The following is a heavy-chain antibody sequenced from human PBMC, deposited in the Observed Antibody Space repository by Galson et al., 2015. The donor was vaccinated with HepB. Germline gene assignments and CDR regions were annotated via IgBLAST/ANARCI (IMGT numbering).Heavy chain of an antibody. CDR3: GRDGEGKVAAADY. Sequence: SLRLSCAASGFTFSSYSMNWVRQAPGKGLEWVSYISSSSSTIYYADSVKGRFTISRDNAKNSLYLQMNSLRAEDTAVYYCGRDGEGKVAAADYWGQGTLVTVSS. CDR2: ISSSSSTI. CDR1: GFTFSSYS. D-gene: IGHD6-13*01. J-gene: IGHJ4*02. V-gene: IGHV3-48*01.